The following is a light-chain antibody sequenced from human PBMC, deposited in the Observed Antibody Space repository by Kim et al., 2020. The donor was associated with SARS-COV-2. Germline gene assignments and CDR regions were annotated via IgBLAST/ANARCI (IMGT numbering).Light chain of an antibody. CDR3: QAWDSNTWV. Sequence: SYELTQPPSVSVSQGQTASISCSGDKLGDKYVCWYQQKPGQSPVLLIYEDTKRPSGIPVRFSGSSSGNTATLTISGTQAMDAADYYCQAWDSNTWVFGGG. V-gene: IGLV3-1*01. J-gene: IGLJ3*02. CDR2: EDT. CDR1: KLGDKY.